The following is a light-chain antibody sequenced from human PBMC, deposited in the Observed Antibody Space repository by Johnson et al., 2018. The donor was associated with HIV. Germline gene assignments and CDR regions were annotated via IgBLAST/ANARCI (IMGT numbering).Light chain of an antibody. Sequence: QPVLTQPPSVSAAPGQKVTIPCSGSSSNIGNNYASWYQQVPGTAPKLLIYDNHKRPSGIPDRFSGSKSGTSATLGITGLQTGDEADYYCGTWDNSLSAGVCGTGTKVT. V-gene: IGLV1-51*01. CDR1: SSNIGNNY. J-gene: IGLJ1*01. CDR2: DNH. CDR3: GTWDNSLSAGV.